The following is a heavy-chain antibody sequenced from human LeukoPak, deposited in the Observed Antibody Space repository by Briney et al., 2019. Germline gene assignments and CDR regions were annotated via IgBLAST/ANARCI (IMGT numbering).Heavy chain of an antibody. V-gene: IGHV4-38-2*01. CDR2: IYHSGDT. CDR3: ARHLYLEPGDY. CDR1: GYSISSGYY. D-gene: IGHD3-3*01. Sequence: SETLSLTCAVSGYSISSGYYWGWIRQPPGKGLEWIGSIYHSGDTYFSPSLKGRVTISVDTSKNQFSLRLSSVTAADTAVYYCARHLYLEPGDYWGQGTLVTVSS. J-gene: IGHJ4*02.